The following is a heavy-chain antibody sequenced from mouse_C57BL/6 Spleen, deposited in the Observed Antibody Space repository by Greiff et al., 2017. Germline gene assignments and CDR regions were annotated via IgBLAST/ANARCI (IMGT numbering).Heavy chain of an antibody. CDR2: INPCTGGT. Sequence: VKLQQPGTELVKPGASVKLSCKASGYTFTSYWMHWVKQRPGQGLEWIGNINPCTGGTNYNEKFKSKATLTVDKSSSTAYMQLSSLTSEDSAVYYCAREFYYGYDGCAYGGKGNLVTVFA. CDR3: AREFYYGYDGCAY. V-gene: IGHV1-53*01. D-gene: IGHD2-2*01. J-gene: IGHJ3*01. CDR1: GYTFTSYW.